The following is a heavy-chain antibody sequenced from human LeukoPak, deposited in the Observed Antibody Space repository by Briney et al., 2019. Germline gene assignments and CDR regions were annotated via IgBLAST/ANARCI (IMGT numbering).Heavy chain of an antibody. V-gene: IGHV1-2*06. CDR1: GYTFTRYY. J-gene: IGHJ4*02. CDR3: ARTNYDILTGYSPHFDY. CDR2: INPNSGGT. D-gene: IGHD3-9*01. Sequence: ASVKVSCKASGYTFTRYYMHWVRQAPGQGLEWMGRINPNSGGTNYAQKFQGRVTMTRDTSISTAYMELSRLRSDDTAVYYCARTNYDILTGYSPHFDYWGQGTLVTVSS.